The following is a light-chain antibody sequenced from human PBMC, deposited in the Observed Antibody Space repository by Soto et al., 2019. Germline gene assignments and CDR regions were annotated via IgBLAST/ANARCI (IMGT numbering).Light chain of an antibody. J-gene: IGKJ4*01. V-gene: IGKV1-5*03. CDR2: KAS. CDR3: QQYNSYPLT. CDR1: QSISYW. Sequence: DIQMTQSPSTLSASVGDRVTITCRASQSISYWLAWHQQKPGKAPNLLIYKASTLKSGVPSRFSGSGSGTEFTLTINSLQPDDFATYYCQQYNSYPLTFGGGTKVEIK.